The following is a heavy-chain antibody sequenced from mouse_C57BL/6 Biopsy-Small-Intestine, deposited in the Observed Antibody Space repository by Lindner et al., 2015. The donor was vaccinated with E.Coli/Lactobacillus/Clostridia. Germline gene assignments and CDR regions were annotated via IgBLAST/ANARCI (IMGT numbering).Heavy chain of an antibody. Sequence: VQLQESGPELVKPGASVKISCKASGYVFSSSWMNWVKQRPGKGLEWIGRIYVGDGDTNYSGKFKGKATLTADKSSSTAYMQLSSLSSEDSAVYFCARPYGNYLDYWGQGTALTVSS. CDR1: GYVFSSSW. CDR3: ARPYGNYLDY. V-gene: IGHV1-82*01. CDR2: IYVGDGDT. D-gene: IGHD2-1*01. J-gene: IGHJ2*01.